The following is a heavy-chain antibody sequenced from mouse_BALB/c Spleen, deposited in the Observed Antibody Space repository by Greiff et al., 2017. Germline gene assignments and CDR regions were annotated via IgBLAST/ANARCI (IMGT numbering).Heavy chain of an antibody. Sequence: EVKLVESGGGLVQPGGSRKLSCAASGFTFSSFGMHWVRQAPEKGLEWVAYISSGSSTIYYADTVKGRFTISRDNPKNTLFLQMTSLRSEDTAMYYCARDGYYLDYWGQGTTLTVSS. V-gene: IGHV5-17*02. CDR1: GFTFSSFG. CDR3: ARDGYYLDY. D-gene: IGHD2-3*01. CDR2: ISSGSSTI. J-gene: IGHJ2*01.